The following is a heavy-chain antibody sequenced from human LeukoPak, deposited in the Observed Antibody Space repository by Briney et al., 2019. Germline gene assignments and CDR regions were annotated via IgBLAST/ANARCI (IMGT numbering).Heavy chain of an antibody. V-gene: IGHV3-21*01. J-gene: IGHJ4*02. D-gene: IGHD1-7*01. Sequence: GGSLRLSCAASGFTFSSYSMNWVRQAPGKGLEWVSSISSSSSYIYYADSVKGRFTISRDNAKNSLYLQMNSLRAEDTAVYYCARARGRTGTTGGVDYWGQRTLVTVSS. CDR2: ISSSSSYI. CDR3: ARARGRTGTTGGVDY. CDR1: GFTFSSYS.